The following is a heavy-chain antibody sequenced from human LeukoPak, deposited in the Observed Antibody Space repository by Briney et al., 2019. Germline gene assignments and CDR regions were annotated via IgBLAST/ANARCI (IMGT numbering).Heavy chain of an antibody. Sequence: GGSLRLSCAASGFTFSTYGMHWVRQAPGKGLEYVSAISSNGGSTYYANSVKGRFTISRDNAKNTLYLQMNSLRAEDTAVYYCARSRARSWYFDLWGRGTLVTVSS. D-gene: IGHD6-6*01. V-gene: IGHV3-64*01. CDR1: GFTFSTYG. CDR3: ARSRARSWYFDL. J-gene: IGHJ2*01. CDR2: ISSNGGST.